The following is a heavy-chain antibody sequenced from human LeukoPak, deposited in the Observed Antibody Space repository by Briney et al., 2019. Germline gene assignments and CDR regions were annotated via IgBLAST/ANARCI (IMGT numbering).Heavy chain of an antibody. V-gene: IGHV4-4*07. CDR1: GVPLSRYY. J-gene: IGHJ4*02. Sequence: SETLSLTCTVSGVPLSRYYWSWIRQPAGKGLEWVGRILASGNTNYNPSFESRLAMSVDTSRNQFSLNLTSVTAADTAIYYCVQDGPLRSDYWGQGTLVTV. CDR3: VQDGPLRSDY. D-gene: IGHD3-10*02. CDR2: ILASGNT.